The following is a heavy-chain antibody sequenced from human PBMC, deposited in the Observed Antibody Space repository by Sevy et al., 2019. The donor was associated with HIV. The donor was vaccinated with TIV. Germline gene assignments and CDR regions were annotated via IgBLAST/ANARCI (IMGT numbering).Heavy chain of an antibody. CDR3: ARSGNIVVVPAAPLDYYYYMDV. J-gene: IGHJ6*03. CDR2: ISAYNGNT. Sequence: ASVKVSCKASGYTFTSYGISWVRLAPGQGLEWMGWISAYNGNTNYAQKLQGRVTMTTDTSTSTAYMELRSLRSDDTAVYYCARSGNIVVVPAAPLDYYYYMDVWGKGTTVTVSS. CDR1: GYTFTSYG. V-gene: IGHV1-18*04. D-gene: IGHD2-2*01.